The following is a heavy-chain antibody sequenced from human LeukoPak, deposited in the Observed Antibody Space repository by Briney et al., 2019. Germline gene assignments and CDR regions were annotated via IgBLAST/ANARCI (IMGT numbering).Heavy chain of an antibody. CDR1: GFTFSSYA. Sequence: GGSLRLSCAASGFTFSSYAMSWVRQAPGKGLEWVSAISGSGGSTYYADSVKGRFTISRDNSKNTLYLQMNSLRAEDTAVYYCAKDLVSSSSWYKQVDYYYYYGMDVWGQGTTVTVSS. CDR3: AKDLVSSSSWYKQVDYYYYYGMDV. V-gene: IGHV3-23*01. D-gene: IGHD6-13*01. CDR2: ISGSGGST. J-gene: IGHJ6*02.